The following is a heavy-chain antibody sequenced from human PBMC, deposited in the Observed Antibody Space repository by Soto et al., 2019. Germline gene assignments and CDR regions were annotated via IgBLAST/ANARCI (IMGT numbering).Heavy chain of an antibody. CDR3: ARYGYADFDY. D-gene: IGHD2-15*01. CDR1: GGSISSSDY. Sequence: SETLSLTCTVSGGSISSSDYWGWIRQPPGKGLEWIGNIYYSGSTYYNPSLKSRVTMSVDRSKNQFSLKVSSVTAADTAVYYCARYGYADFDYWGQGTLVTVSS. CDR2: IYYSGST. J-gene: IGHJ4*02. V-gene: IGHV4-39*01.